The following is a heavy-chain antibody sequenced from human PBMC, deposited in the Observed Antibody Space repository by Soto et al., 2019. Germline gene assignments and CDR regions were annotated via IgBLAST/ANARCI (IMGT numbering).Heavy chain of an antibody. J-gene: IGHJ5*02. CDR3: ARGLPVLRNCDCVVYWFDP. CDR2: MNPNSGNT. CDR1: GYTFTSYD. Sequence: SGKVSCKASGYTFTSYDINWVRQATGQGLEWMGWMNPNSGNTGYAQKFQGRVTMTRNTSISTAYMELSSLRSEDTAVYYCARGLPVLRNCDCVVYWFDPWGKGCMFTV. V-gene: IGHV1-8*01. D-gene: IGHD3-9*01.